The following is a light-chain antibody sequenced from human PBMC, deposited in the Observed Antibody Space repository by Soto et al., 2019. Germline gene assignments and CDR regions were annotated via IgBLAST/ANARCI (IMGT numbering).Light chain of an antibody. CDR3: QKYDSVPLT. J-gene: IGKJ4*01. V-gene: IGKV1-27*01. Sequence: DFQMTQSPSSLSASVGDRVTITCRASQGISDYLAWYQQKPGKVPKLLIYAASKLQFGVPPRFSGSRSGTDFTLTVSSPQPEDVATYYCQKYDSVPLTFGGGTKVEI. CDR1: QGISDY. CDR2: AAS.